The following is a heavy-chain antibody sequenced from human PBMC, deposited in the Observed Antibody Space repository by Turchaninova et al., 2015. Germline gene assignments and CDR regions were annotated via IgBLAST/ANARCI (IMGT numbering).Heavy chain of an antibody. CDR1: GGSISSYY. J-gene: IGHJ5*02. V-gene: IGHV4-59*08. CDR2: IYSSGCT. D-gene: IGHD5-12*01. CDR3: ARHSTWPPQSDP. Sequence: QVQLQESGPGLVKPSETLSLTCTVSGGSISSYYWSWIRQPPGKGLEWIGYIYSSGCTNDNPSLKSRVTIRVDTSKNQFYLKLSSVTAADTAVYYCARHSTWPPQSDPWGQGTLVTVSS.